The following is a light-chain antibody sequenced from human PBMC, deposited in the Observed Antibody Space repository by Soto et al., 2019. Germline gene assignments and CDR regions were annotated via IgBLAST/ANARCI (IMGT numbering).Light chain of an antibody. J-gene: IGKJ1*01. CDR1: QSIGSN. CDR2: AAD. Sequence: EVLMTQSPATLSVSPGERATLSCRASQSIGSNLAWYQQKPGQAPRLLIYAADTRATGIPARISGGGSGTEFTLTITSLESEDFVIYFCQQYNNWPATFGQGTKVEIK. V-gene: IGKV3-15*01. CDR3: QQYNNWPAT.